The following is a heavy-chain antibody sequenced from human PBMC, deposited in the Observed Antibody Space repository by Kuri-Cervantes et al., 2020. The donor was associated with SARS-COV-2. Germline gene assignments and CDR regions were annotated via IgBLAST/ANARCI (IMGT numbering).Heavy chain of an antibody. D-gene: IGHD3-22*01. CDR3: VTMILNTFDY. CDR1: GFTFSSYW. CDR2: IKQDGSEK. Sequence: GESLKISCAASGFTFSSYWMSWVRQAPGKGLEWVANIKQDGSEKYYADSVKGRFTISRDNSKNTLYLQMNSLRAEDTAVYYCVTMILNTFDYWGQGTLVTVSS. V-gene: IGHV3-7*01. J-gene: IGHJ4*02.